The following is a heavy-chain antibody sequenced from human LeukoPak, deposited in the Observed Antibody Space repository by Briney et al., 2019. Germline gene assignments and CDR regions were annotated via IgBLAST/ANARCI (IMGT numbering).Heavy chain of an antibody. CDR2: INPNSGDT. J-gene: IGHJ4*02. Sequence: GASVKVSCKASGYTFTVYYIHWVRQAPGQGLEWMAWINPNSGDTDYAHKFQGRVTVTRDTSISTAYMELSRLRSDDTAVYYCARVGSPMTTVVTTFDYWGQGTLVTVSS. CDR1: GYTFTVYY. D-gene: IGHD4-23*01. V-gene: IGHV1-2*02. CDR3: ARVGSPMTTVVTTFDY.